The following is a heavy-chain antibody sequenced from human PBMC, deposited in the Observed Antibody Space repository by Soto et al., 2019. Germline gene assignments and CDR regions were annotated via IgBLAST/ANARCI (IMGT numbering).Heavy chain of an antibody. CDR2: LYYGRSA. CDR1: GDSISSYY. D-gene: IGHD3-22*01. J-gene: IGHJ4*02. CDR3: ALRSMAVVPEY. V-gene: IGHV4-59*01. Sequence: QVQLQESGPGLVKPSETLPLTCAVSGDSISSYYCMWIRQPPGKGLESIGYLYYGRSANYTPSLKSRVTLSVDTSTNQCSLTLSSMTAADTAVYYCALRSMAVVPEYWGQGTLVTVSS.